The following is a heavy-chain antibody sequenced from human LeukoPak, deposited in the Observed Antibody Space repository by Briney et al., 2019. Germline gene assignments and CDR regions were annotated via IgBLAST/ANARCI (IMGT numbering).Heavy chain of an antibody. J-gene: IGHJ5*02. CDR3: ARTRTPPGFDP. CDR1: GGSISSGDYY. CDR2: INHSGST. V-gene: IGHV4-30-4*01. D-gene: IGHD2-15*01. Sequence: TSQTLSLTCTVSGGSISSGDYYWSWIRQPPGKGLEWIGEINHSGSTNYNPSLKSRVTISVDTSKNQFSLKLSSVTAADTAVYYCARTRTPPGFDPWGQGTLVTVSS.